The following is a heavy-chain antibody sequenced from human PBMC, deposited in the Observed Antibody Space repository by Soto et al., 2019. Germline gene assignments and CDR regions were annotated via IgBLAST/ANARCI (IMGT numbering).Heavy chain of an antibody. J-gene: IGHJ4*02. CDR1: GFIFSNYV. V-gene: IGHV3-23*04. Sequence: EVQLVDSGGGLVQPGGSPRLSCAASGFIFSNYVMSWVRQAPGKGLEWVSSISDSGGTSYYADSVKGRFTISRDNSKNTLYLQINSLRAEDTAIYYCAKRPRALLTFDYWGQGTLVTVSA. CDR2: ISDSGGTS. CDR3: AKRPRALLTFDY. D-gene: IGHD1-26*01.